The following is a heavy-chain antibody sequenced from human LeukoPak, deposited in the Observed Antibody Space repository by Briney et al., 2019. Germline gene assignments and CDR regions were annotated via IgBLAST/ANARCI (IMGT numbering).Heavy chain of an antibody. CDR1: GFTFSSYA. J-gene: IGHJ6*03. Sequence: PGGSLRLSCAASGFTFSSYAMSWVRQAPGKGLEWVSAISGSGGSTYYADSVKGRFTISRDNSKNTLYLQMNSLRTEDTALYFCAKTSLSDASGHYYYMDVWGKGTTVTVSS. V-gene: IGHV3-23*01. D-gene: IGHD3-3*01. CDR2: ISGSGGST. CDR3: AKTSLSDASGHYYYMDV.